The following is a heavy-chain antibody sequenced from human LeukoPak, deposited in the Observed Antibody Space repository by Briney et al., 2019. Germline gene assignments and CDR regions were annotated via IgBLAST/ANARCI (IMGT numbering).Heavy chain of an antibody. J-gene: IGHJ2*01. CDR1: GGSFSGYY. V-gene: IGHV4-34*01. CDR2: INHSGST. CDR3: ARQYQLRYFDWLLYWYFDL. Sequence: SETLSLTCAVYGGSFSGYYWSWIRQPPGKGLEWIGEINHSGSTNYNPSLKSRVTISVDTSKNQFSLKLSSVIAADTAVYYCARQYQLRYFDWLLYWYFDLWGRGTLVTVSS. D-gene: IGHD3-9*01.